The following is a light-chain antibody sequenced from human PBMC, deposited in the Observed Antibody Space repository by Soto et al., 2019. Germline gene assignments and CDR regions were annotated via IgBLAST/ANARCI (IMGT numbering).Light chain of an antibody. V-gene: IGLV2-14*03. Sequence: QSVLTQPASVSGSPGQSITISCTGTSSDVGAYNFVSWYQHHPGKAPQLIIYDVNNRPSGVSDRFSGSKSGNTASLTISGLQAEDVADYYCSSYKTTATRLFGGGTKLTVL. CDR2: DVN. CDR1: SSDVGAYNF. J-gene: IGLJ2*01. CDR3: SSYKTTATRL.